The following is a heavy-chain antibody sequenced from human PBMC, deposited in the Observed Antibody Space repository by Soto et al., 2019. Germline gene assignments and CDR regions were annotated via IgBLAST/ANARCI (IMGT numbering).Heavy chain of an antibody. CDR1: GFTFSNAW. V-gene: IGHV3-15*07. D-gene: IGHD3-10*01. CDR2: IKRKTDGGTT. Sequence: EVQLVESGGGLVKPGGSLRLSCAASGFTFSNAWMNWVRQAPGKGLEWVGRIKRKTDGGTTDYAAPVKGRFTISRDDSKNTLYLQMNSLKTEDTAVYYGTTAVELLGFGEDFWGQGTLVTVSS. CDR3: TTAVELLGFGEDF. J-gene: IGHJ4*02.